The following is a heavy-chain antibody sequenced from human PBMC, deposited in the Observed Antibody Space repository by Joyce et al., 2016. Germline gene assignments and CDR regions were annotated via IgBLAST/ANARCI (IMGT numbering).Heavy chain of an antibody. J-gene: IGHJ6*02. V-gene: IGHV6-1*01. D-gene: IGHD6-19*01. CDR2: THYRSKWYN. CDR3: TRESADSSGWYHYGMDV. Sequence: QVQLQQSGPGLVKPSQTLSLPCVISVDSVSSNSAAWNWIRPSPSRGLERLRSTHYRSKWYNDYAEYVKSRISINPDTSKNQFSLQLKSVTPEDTAVYYCTRESADSSGWYHYGMDVWGQGTTVTVS. CDR1: VDSVSSNSAA.